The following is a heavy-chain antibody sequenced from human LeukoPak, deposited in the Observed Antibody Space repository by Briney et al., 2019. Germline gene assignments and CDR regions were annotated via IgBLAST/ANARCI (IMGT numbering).Heavy chain of an antibody. CDR1: GYTFTSYN. Sequence: ASVKVSCKASGYTFTSYNMHWVRQAPGQGLEWMGIINPSGGSTSYAQKFQGRVTMTRDTSTSTVYMELSSLRSEDTAVYYCARAKGWSVAATIPNFFWFDPWGQGTLVTVSS. CDR3: ARAKGWSVAATIPNFFWFDP. CDR2: INPSGGST. D-gene: IGHD2-15*01. J-gene: IGHJ5*02. V-gene: IGHV1-46*01.